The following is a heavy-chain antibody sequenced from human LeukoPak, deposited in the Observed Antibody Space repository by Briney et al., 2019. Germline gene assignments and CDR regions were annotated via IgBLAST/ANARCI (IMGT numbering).Heavy chain of an antibody. Sequence: SETLSLTCGVYGGSLSGFYWDWIRQPPGKGLEWIGSIYYSGNTYYNPSLKSRVTISVDTSKNQFSLKLNSVTAADTAVYYCARRGYCSGGSCYVSYWGQGTLVTVSS. CDR3: ARRGYCSGGSCYVSY. J-gene: IGHJ4*02. V-gene: IGHV4-39*01. CDR1: GGSLSGFY. D-gene: IGHD2-15*01. CDR2: IYYSGNT.